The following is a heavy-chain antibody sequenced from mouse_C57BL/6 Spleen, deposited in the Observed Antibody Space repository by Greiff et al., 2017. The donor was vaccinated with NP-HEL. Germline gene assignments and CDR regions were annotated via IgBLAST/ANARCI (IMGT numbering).Heavy chain of an antibody. Sequence: VKLVESGPGLVAPSQSLSITCTVSGFSFTSYGVHWVRQPPGKGLEWLVVIWSDGSTTYNSALKSRLSISKDNSKSQVFLKMNSLQTDDTAMYYCARQGEGYDGAWFAYWGQGTLVTVSA. CDR3: ARQGEGYDGAWFAY. D-gene: IGHD2-2*01. V-gene: IGHV2-6-1*01. CDR2: IWSDGST. CDR1: GFSFTSYG. J-gene: IGHJ3*01.